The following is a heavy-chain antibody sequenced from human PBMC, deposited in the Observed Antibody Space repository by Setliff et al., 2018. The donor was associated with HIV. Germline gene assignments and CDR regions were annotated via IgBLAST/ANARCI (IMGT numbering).Heavy chain of an antibody. J-gene: IGHJ6*02. CDR3: ARLLTAVRGYYYGFDV. Sequence: SETLSLTCTVSGGSISSTTYWWGWIRQAPGKGLEWIGYISYSGSPYYSPSLKSRLNLSVDTSKNQFSLRLTAVTAADSAMYYCARLLTAVRGYYYGFDVWGQGTTVTVSS. V-gene: IGHV4-30-4*08. CDR2: ISYSGSP. CDR1: GGSISSTTYW. D-gene: IGHD2-21*01.